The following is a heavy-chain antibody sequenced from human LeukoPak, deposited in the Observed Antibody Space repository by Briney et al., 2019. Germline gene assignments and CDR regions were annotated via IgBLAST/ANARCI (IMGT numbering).Heavy chain of an antibody. J-gene: IGHJ3*02. CDR1: GFTFSSYW. CDR3: ARVRCHPFGSCYAFDI. V-gene: IGHV3-74*01. D-gene: IGHD2-15*01. CDR2: INSDGSST. Sequence: QPGGSLRLFCAASGFTFSSYWMPWVRQASGKGLVWVSRINSDGSSTSYADSVKGRFTISRDNAKNTLYLQMNSLRAEDTAVYYCARVRCHPFGSCYAFDIWGQGTMVTVSS.